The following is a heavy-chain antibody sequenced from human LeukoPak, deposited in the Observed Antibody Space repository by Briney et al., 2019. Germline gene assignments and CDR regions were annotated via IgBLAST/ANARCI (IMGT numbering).Heavy chain of an antibody. CDR3: ARDTPMGAPNY. J-gene: IGHJ4*02. CDR2: ISSSSSYI. D-gene: IGHD1-26*01. CDR1: GFTVSSNY. V-gene: IGHV3-21*01. Sequence: PGGSLRLSCAASGFTVSSNYMSWVRQAPGKGLEWVSSISSSSSYIYYADSVKGRFTISRDNAKNSLYLQMNSLRAEDTAVYYCARDTPMGAPNYWGQGTLVTVSS.